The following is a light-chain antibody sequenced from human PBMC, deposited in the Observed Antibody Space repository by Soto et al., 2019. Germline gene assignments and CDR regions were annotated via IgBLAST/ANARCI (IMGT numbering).Light chain of an antibody. V-gene: IGLV1-40*01. Sequence: QSVLTQPPSVSGAPGQRVTISRTGSSSKIGAGYDVHWYQQLPGTAPKLLIYGNSNRPSGVPDRFSGSKSGTSASLAITGLQAEDEADYYCQSYDSSLSGSRVFGTGTKATVL. CDR2: GNS. CDR1: SSKIGAGYD. J-gene: IGLJ1*01. CDR3: QSYDSSLSGSRV.